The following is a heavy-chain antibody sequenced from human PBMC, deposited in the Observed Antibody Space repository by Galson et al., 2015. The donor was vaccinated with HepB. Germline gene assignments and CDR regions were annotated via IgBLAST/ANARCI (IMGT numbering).Heavy chain of an antibody. V-gene: IGHV1-3*01. D-gene: IGHD3-3*01. J-gene: IGHJ4*02. CDR2: INAGNGNT. CDR3: ARGSNYDFWSGYPHSDY. Sequence: SVKVSCKASGYTFTSYAMHWVRQAPGQRLEWMGWINAGNGNTKYSQKFQGRVTITRDTSASTAYMELSSLRSEDTAVYYCARGSNYDFWSGYPHSDYWGQGTLVTVSS. CDR1: GYTFTSYA.